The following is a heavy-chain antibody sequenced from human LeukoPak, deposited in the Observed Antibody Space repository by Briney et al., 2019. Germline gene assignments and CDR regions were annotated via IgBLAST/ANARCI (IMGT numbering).Heavy chain of an antibody. CDR1: GGSISSYY. CDR3: ARAPIGGPTMVNDY. Sequence: SETLSLTCTVSGGSISSYYWSWIRQPPGKGLEWIGYIYYSGSTNYNPSLKSRVTISVDTSKNQFSLKLSSVTAADTAVYYCARAPIGGPTMVNDYWGQGTLVTVSS. V-gene: IGHV4-59*01. J-gene: IGHJ4*02. CDR2: IYYSGST. D-gene: IGHD3-10*01.